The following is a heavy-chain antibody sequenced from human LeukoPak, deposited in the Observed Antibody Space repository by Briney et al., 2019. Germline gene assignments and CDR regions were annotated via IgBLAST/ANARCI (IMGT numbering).Heavy chain of an antibody. J-gene: IGHJ4*02. V-gene: IGHV3-21*01. D-gene: IGHD6-19*01. CDR3: ARGEYSSGWYHPGFGY. CDR1: GFTFSSYS. Sequence: GGSLRLSCAASGFTFSSYSMNWVRQAPGKGLEWVSSISSSSSYIYYADSVKGRFTISRDNAKNSLYRQMNSLRAEDTAVYYCARGEYSSGWYHPGFGYWGQGTLVTVSS. CDR2: ISSSSSYI.